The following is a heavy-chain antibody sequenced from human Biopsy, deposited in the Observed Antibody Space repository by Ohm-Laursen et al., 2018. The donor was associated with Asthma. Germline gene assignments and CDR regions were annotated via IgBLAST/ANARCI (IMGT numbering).Heavy chain of an antibody. CDR3: ARTTYGDDGFDP. D-gene: IGHD4-17*01. Sequence: ALSLTCTVSGGSISSGGYYWSWIRQHPGKGLEWIGYTYYSGSTYYNPSLKSRVTISVDTSKNQFSLSLTSVTAADTAVYYCARTTYGDDGFDPWGQGTLVTVSS. CDR1: GGSISSGGYY. V-gene: IGHV4-31*03. CDR2: TYYSGST. J-gene: IGHJ5*02.